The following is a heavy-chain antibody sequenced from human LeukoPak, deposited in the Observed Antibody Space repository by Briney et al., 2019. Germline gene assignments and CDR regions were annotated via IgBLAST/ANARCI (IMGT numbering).Heavy chain of an antibody. V-gene: IGHV6-1*01. J-gene: IGHJ6*02. CDR2: TYYRSKWYN. Sequence: SQTLSLTCAISGDSVSSNSAAWNWIRQSPSRGLEWLGRTYYRSKWYNDYAVSVKSRITINPDTSKNQFSLQLNSVTPEDTAVYYCTRDGARIAAAGSYYGMDVWGQGTTVTVSS. CDR1: GDSVSSNSAA. CDR3: TRDGARIAAAGSYYGMDV. D-gene: IGHD6-13*01.